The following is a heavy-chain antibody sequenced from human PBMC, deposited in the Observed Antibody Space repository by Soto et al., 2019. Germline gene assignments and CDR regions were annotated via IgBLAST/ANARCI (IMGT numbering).Heavy chain of an antibody. CDR2: TYYRSKWYN. D-gene: IGHD6-19*01. CDR3: ARDGYSSGQIRGWFDP. CDR1: GDSVSSNSAA. V-gene: IGHV6-1*01. Sequence: SQTLSLTCAISGDSVSSNSAAWNWIRQSPSRGLEWLGRTYYRSKWYNDYAVSVKSRITINPDTSKNQFSLQLNSVTPEDTALYYCARDGYSSGQIRGWFDPWGQGTLVTVSS. J-gene: IGHJ5*02.